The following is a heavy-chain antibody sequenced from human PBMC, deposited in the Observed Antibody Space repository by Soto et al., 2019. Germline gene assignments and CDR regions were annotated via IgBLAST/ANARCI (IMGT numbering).Heavy chain of an antibody. CDR3: ARGSRRLWTCYYYYYGMDV. Sequence: SETLSLTCAVYGGSFSGYYWSWIRQPPGKGLEWIGEINHSGSTNYNPSLKSRVTISVDTSKNQFSLKLSSATAADTAVYYCARGSRRLWTCYYYYYGMDVWGQGTTVTVSS. V-gene: IGHV4-34*01. D-gene: IGHD5-18*01. J-gene: IGHJ6*02. CDR1: GGSFSGYY. CDR2: INHSGST.